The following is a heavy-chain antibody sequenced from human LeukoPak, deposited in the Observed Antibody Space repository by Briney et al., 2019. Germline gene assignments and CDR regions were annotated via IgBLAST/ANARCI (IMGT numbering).Heavy chain of an antibody. D-gene: IGHD4-11*01. CDR3: TRVRTTVNRFDP. CDR1: GYTFTNYG. CDR2: ISAYNGNT. V-gene: IGHV1-18*01. J-gene: IGHJ5*02. Sequence: GASVKVSCKASGYTFTNYGISWARQAPGQGLEWMGWISAYNGNTNYGHKFQGRVTMTTDTSTSTAYMELRSLRSDDTAVYYCTRVRTTVNRFDPWGQGTLVTVSS.